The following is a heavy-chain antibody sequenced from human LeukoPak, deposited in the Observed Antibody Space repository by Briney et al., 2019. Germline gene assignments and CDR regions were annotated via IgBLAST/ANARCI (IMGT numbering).Heavy chain of an antibody. CDR2: IKSKTDGGTT. CDR3: TTDTIVVVPAAAYYFDY. D-gene: IGHD2-2*01. Sequence: GGSLRLSCAASGVTFSHAWMSWVRQAPGKGLGWVGRIKSKTDGGTTDYAAPVKGRFTISRDDSKNTLYLQMNSLKTENTAVYYCTTDTIVVVPAAAYYFDYWGQGTLVTVSS. J-gene: IGHJ4*02. CDR1: GVTFSHAW. V-gene: IGHV3-15*01.